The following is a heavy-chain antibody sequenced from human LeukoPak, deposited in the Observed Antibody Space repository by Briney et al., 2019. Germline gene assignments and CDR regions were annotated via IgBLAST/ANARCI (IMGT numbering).Heavy chain of an antibody. CDR2: IKQDGRDK. V-gene: IGHV3-7*01. CDR1: GFTFSRHY. Sequence: SGGSLRLSCAASGFTFSRHYMTWVRQASGKGLEWVANIKQDGRDKYFVDSVRGRFTISRDNAKNSLYLQMNSLRAEDTAVYYCAREGITSSGDDAFDIWGQGTMVTVSS. D-gene: IGHD6-13*01. J-gene: IGHJ3*02. CDR3: AREGITSSGDDAFDI.